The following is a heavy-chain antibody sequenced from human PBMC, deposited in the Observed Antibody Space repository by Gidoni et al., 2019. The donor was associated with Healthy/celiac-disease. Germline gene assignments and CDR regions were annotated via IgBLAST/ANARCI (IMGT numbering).Heavy chain of an antibody. CDR1: GFTVSSNY. Sequence: EVQLVESGGGLVQPGGSRRLSCAASGFTVSSNYMRWVRQAPGKGLEWVSVIYSGGSTYYADSVKGRFTISRHNSKNTLYLQMNSLRAEDTALYYCVYYYDSSGFSVWGQGTLVTVSS. D-gene: IGHD3-22*01. V-gene: IGHV3-53*04. J-gene: IGHJ4*02. CDR3: VYYYDSSGFSV. CDR2: IYSGGST.